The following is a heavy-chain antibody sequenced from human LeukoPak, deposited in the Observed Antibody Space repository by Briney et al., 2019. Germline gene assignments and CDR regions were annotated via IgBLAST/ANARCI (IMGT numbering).Heavy chain of an antibody. V-gene: IGHV1-8*01. D-gene: IGHD2-2*01. CDR1: GYTLTSYD. CDR2: MNPNSGRT. J-gene: IGHJ4*02. CDR3: ARCVSSTSCYLRY. Sequence: GASVKVSCKASGYTLTSYDINWVRQATGQGLEWMGWMNPNSGRTGYAQNFQGRITITRNTSISTAYMELSSLRSEDTAVYYCARCVSSTSCYLRYWGQGTLVTVSS.